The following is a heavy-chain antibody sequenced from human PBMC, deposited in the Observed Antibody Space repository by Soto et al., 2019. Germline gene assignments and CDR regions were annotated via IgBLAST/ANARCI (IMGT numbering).Heavy chain of an antibody. J-gene: IGHJ4*02. CDR3: ARGGGSPYHNHEFDF. Sequence: SETLSLTCAVSGSSISSGGYSWSWIRQPPGKGLECIGYIYHSGSTYYNPSLKSRVTISVDRSKNQFSLKLNSVTAADTAVYYCARGGGSPYHNHEFDFWGQGTLVTVSS. CDR2: IYHSGST. V-gene: IGHV4-30-2*01. D-gene: IGHD6-13*01. CDR1: GSSISSGGYS.